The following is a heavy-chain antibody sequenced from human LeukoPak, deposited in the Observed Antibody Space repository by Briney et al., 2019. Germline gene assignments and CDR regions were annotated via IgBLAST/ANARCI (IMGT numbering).Heavy chain of an antibody. Sequence: GGSLRLSCAASGFTFSSYAMSWVRQAPGKGLEWVSAISGSGGSTYYADSVKGRFTIFGDNSKNTLYLQMNSLRAEDTAVYYCAKDPHPHDYYDSSGHDYWGQGTLVTVSS. CDR3: AKDPHPHDYYDSSGHDY. CDR1: GFTFSSYA. CDR2: ISGSGGST. J-gene: IGHJ4*02. D-gene: IGHD3-22*01. V-gene: IGHV3-23*01.